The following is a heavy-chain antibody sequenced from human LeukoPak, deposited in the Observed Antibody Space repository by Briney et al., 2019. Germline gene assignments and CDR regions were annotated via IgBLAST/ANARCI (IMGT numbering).Heavy chain of an antibody. Sequence: GGSLRLSCAASGFTFSSYSMNWVRQAPGKGLEWVSSISSSSSYIYYADSVKGRFTISRDNAKNSLYLQMNSLRAEDTAVYYCARDRAVYCSGGSCYISPDPFDYWGQGTLVTASS. D-gene: IGHD2-15*01. CDR3: ARDRAVYCSGGSCYISPDPFDY. CDR2: ISSSSSYI. V-gene: IGHV3-21*01. J-gene: IGHJ4*02. CDR1: GFTFSSYS.